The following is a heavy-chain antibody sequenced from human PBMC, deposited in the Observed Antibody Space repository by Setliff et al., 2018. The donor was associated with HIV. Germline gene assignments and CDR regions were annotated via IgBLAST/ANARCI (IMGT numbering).Heavy chain of an antibody. V-gene: IGHV1-69*05. CDR2: VIPIFGAA. D-gene: IGHD2-21*02. CDR1: GGTLNTFA. CDR3: ARGLRARPRLRGFYHYGMDV. Sequence: AASVKVSCKASGGTLNTFALSWVRQTPGQGLEWMGGVIPIFGAANYAQKFQARVTITTDESTNTAYMELTSLRSDDSAVYFCARGLRARPRLRGFYHYGMDVWGQGTTVTVSS. J-gene: IGHJ6*02.